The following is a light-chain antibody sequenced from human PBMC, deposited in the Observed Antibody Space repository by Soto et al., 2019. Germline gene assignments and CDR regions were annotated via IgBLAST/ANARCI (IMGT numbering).Light chain of an antibody. CDR2: DVT. V-gene: IGLV2-14*03. J-gene: IGLJ3*02. Sequence: QSALTKPASVSGSPGQSITISCTGTSSDVDDYNSVSWYQHHPGEAPKLMIYDVTNRPSGVSNRFFGSKSGNTASLTISGLQAEDEADYYCSSYTSSSTVVFGGGTKLTVL. CDR3: SSYTSSSTVV. CDR1: SSDVDDYNS.